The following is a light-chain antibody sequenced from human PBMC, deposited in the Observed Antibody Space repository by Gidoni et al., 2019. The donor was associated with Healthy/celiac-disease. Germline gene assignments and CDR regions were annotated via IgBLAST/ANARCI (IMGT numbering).Light chain of an antibody. Sequence: IVLTQSPATLSLSPGERATLSCRASQRVSSYLAWYQQKPGQAPRLLLYDASNRATGIPARFSGRGSGTDVTLTISSLEPEDFAVYYCQQRSNWPITFGQGTRLEIK. V-gene: IGKV3-11*01. J-gene: IGKJ5*01. CDR2: DAS. CDR1: QRVSSY. CDR3: QQRSNWPIT.